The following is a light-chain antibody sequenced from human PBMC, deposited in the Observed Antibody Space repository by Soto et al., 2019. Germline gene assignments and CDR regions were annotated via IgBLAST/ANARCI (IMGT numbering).Light chain of an antibody. V-gene: IGLV2-14*01. Sequence: QSVLTRPASVSGCPGQSITISCTGTSSDVGGYNYVSWYQQHPGKAPKLMIYGVSNRPSGVSNRFSGSKSGNTASLTFSGLQAEDEADYYCSSYTSSSTLEVFGTGTKVTVL. J-gene: IGLJ1*01. CDR3: SSYTSSSTLEV. CDR2: GVS. CDR1: SSDVGGYNY.